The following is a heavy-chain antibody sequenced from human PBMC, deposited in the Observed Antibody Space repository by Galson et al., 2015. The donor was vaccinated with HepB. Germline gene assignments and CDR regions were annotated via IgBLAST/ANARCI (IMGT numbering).Heavy chain of an antibody. Sequence: ETLSLTCAVYGGSFSSYYWTWIRQPPGKGLEWIGEIYHTGSTTYNPSLQSRVTFSVDTSKNEFSLKLNSVTAADTTMYYCARSQWELPALDIWGQGTMVTVSS. CDR1: GGSFSSYY. V-gene: IGHV4-34*01. J-gene: IGHJ3*02. CDR2: IYHTGST. D-gene: IGHD1-26*01. CDR3: ARSQWELPALDI.